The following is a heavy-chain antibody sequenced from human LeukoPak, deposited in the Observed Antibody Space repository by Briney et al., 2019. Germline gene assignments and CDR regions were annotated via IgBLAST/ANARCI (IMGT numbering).Heavy chain of an antibody. Sequence: ASVKVSCKASGYTFTNYYMHWVRQAPGQGLGWMGIINPSGGSTRYTQKVQGRGTMSRGTITSTVYMELSSLRSEDMGVYYCARGHISGRYFLKIGIWGQGTMDTVSS. V-gene: IGHV1-46*03. D-gene: IGHD1-26*01. J-gene: IGHJ3*02. CDR3: ARGHISGRYFLKIGI. CDR1: GYTFTNYY. CDR2: INPSGGST.